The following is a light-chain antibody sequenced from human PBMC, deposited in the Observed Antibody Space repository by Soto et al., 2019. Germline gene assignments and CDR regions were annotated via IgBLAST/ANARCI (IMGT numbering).Light chain of an antibody. CDR1: QSISSY. J-gene: IGKJ4*01. CDR3: QQSYSTLT. CDR2: AAS. Sequence: DIQMTQSPSSLSASVGDRVTITCRASQSISSYLNWYQQKPGKAPKLLIYAASSLQSGVPSRFSGSGSGTEFHLTISSLQPENFATYYCQQSYSTLTFGGGTKVEIK. V-gene: IGKV1-39*01.